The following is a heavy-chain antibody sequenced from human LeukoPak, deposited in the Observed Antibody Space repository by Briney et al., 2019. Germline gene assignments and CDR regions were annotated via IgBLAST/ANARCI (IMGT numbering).Heavy chain of an antibody. V-gene: IGHV3-7*01. J-gene: IGHJ3*02. CDR1: GFTFSSYW. CDR3: ARDLSMDIVATGNDAFDI. D-gene: IGHD5-12*01. Sequence: PGGSLRLSCAASGFTFSSYWMSWVRQAPGKGLEWVANIKQDGSEKYYVDPVKGRFTISRDNAKNSLYLQMNSLRAEDTAVYYCARDLSMDIVATGNDAFDIWGQGTMVTVSS. CDR2: IKQDGSEK.